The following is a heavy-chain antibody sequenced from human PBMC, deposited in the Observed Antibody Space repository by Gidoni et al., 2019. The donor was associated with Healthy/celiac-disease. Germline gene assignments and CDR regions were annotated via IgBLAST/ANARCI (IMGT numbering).Heavy chain of an antibody. D-gene: IGHD3-3*01. V-gene: IGHV1-46*03. J-gene: IGHJ6*02. CDR3: ARDLRFLEPTFYYYYGMDV. CDR2: INPSGGST. Sequence: QVQLVQSGAEVKKPGASVKVSCKASGYTFTSSYMHWVRQAPGQGLEWMGIINPSGGSTSYAQKFQGRVTMTRDTSTSTVYMELSSLRSEDTAVYYCARDLRFLEPTFYYYYGMDVWGQGTTVTVSS. CDR1: GYTFTSSY.